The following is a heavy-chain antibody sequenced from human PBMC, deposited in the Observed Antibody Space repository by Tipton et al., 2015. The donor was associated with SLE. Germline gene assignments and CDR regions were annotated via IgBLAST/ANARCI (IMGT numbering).Heavy chain of an antibody. CDR2: INHTGGT. V-gene: IGHV4-34*10. J-gene: IGHJ4*02. CDR1: GGSFSDYY. Sequence: TLSLTCAVYGGSFSDYYWSWIRQTPGEGLEWIGEINHTGGTNYNPSLESRVTMSVDTSKNQFSLKLSSVTAADTAVYYCASSLYSSGWYGGYYFDYWGQGTLVTVSS. D-gene: IGHD6-19*01. CDR3: ASSLYSSGWYGGYYFDY.